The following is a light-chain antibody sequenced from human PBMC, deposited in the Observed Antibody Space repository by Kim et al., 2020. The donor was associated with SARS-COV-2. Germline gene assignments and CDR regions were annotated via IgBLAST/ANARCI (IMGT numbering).Light chain of an antibody. Sequence: SASEGERVTITGRASQSISSWLAWYQQKPGKAPKLLIYKASSLESGVPSRFSGSGSGTEFTLTISSLQPDDFATYYCQQYNSFPYTFGQGTKLEI. CDR3: QQYNSFPYT. J-gene: IGKJ2*01. V-gene: IGKV1-5*03. CDR1: QSISSW. CDR2: KAS.